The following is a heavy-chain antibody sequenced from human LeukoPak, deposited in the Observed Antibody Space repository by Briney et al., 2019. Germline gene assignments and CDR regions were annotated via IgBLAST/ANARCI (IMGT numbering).Heavy chain of an antibody. CDR1: GFTFSSYS. J-gene: IGHJ4*02. CDR2: ISSSNSYI. Sequence: TGGSLRLSCAASGFTFSSYSMNWVRQAPGKGLEWVSSISSSNSYIYNADSVKGRFTISRDNSKNTLYLQMNSLRAEDTAVYYCARAGDTASFDYWGQGTLVTVSS. V-gene: IGHV3-21*04. D-gene: IGHD5-18*01. CDR3: ARAGDTASFDY.